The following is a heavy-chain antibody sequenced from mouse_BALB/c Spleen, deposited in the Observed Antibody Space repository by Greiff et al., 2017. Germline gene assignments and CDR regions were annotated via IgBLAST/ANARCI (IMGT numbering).Heavy chain of an antibody. V-gene: IGHV1-20*02. CDR3: ARGPFLYAMDY. CDR2: INPYNGDT. Sequence: EVKLMESGPELVKPGASVKISCKASGYSFTGYFMNWVMQSHGKSLEWIGRINPYNGDTFYNQKFKGKATLTVDKSSSTAHMELRSLASEDSAVYYCARGPFLYAMDYWGQGTSVTVSS. J-gene: IGHJ4*01. CDR1: GYSFTGYF.